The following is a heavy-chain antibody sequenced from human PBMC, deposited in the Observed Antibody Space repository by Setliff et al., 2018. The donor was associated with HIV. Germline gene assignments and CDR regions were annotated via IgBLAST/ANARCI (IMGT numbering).Heavy chain of an antibody. Sequence: SETLSLTCTVSGGSINRSPYYWGWIHQAPRKRLEWIGEVYDSGSTNYNPSLKSRVTVTVDTSKNQFSLRLNSVTAADTAVYYCARGSKLVWGRWFDPWGQGTLVTVSS. CDR1: GGSINRSPYY. CDR2: VYDSGST. CDR3: ARGSKLVWGRWFDP. D-gene: IGHD6-6*01. V-gene: IGHV4-39*07. J-gene: IGHJ5*02.